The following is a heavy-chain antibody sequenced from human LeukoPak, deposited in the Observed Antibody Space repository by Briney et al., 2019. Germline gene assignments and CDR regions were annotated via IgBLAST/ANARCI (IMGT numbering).Heavy chain of an antibody. J-gene: IGHJ6*03. CDR3: ARLIAARPSYYYYMDV. Sequence: SQTLSLTCTVSGGSISSGGYYWSWIRQPPGKGLEWIGYIYHSGSTYYNPSLKSRVTISVDRSKNQFSLKLSSVTAADTAVYYCARLIAARPSYYYYMDVWGKGTTVTVSS. D-gene: IGHD6-6*01. V-gene: IGHV4-30-2*01. CDR1: GGSISSGGYY. CDR2: IYHSGST.